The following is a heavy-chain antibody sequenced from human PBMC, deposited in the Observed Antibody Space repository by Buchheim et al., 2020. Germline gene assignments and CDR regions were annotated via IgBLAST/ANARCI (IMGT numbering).Heavy chain of an antibody. CDR3: AREDIRITMTGETYYGMDV. D-gene: IGHD3-22*01. CDR2: IWYDGSTK. V-gene: IGHV3-33*01. J-gene: IGHJ6*02. CDR1: GFSFSSYG. Sequence: QVQLVESGGGVVQPGRSLRLSCAASGFSFSSYGMHWVRQAPGQGLEWVAVIWYDGSTKYNGDSVEGRFTIPRDSSKNILYLQMNSLRVEDTAVYYCAREDIRITMTGETYYGMDVWGQGTT.